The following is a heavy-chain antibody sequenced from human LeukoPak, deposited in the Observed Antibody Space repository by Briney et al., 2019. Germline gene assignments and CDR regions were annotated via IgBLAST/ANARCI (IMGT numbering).Heavy chain of an antibody. V-gene: IGHV4-34*01. CDR2: INHSGST. Sequence: PSETLSLTCAVYGGSFSGYYWSWIRQPPGKGLEWIGGINHSGSTNYNPSLKSRVAISVDTSKNQFSLKLSSVTAADTAVYYCARLNQKSRDGYNAGFDYWGQGTLVTVSS. CDR3: ARLNQKSRDGYNAGFDY. CDR1: GGSFSGYY. J-gene: IGHJ4*02. D-gene: IGHD5-24*01.